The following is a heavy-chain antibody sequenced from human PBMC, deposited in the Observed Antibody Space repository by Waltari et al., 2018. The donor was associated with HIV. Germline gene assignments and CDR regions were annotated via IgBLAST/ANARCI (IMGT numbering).Heavy chain of an antibody. V-gene: IGHV3-23*04. CDR1: GFALRSYV. D-gene: IGHD6-13*01. CDR3: AILIAAAGDFDY. CDR2: ISGSDGNT. Sequence: EVQLVESGGGLVQPGGSPRLSCAASGFALRSYVLSWVRQAPGKGLEWVSTISGSDGNTYYPDSVQGRFTISRDNSKNTLFLQLNSLRAEDTAVYYCAILIAAAGDFDYWGQGTLVTVSS. J-gene: IGHJ4*02.